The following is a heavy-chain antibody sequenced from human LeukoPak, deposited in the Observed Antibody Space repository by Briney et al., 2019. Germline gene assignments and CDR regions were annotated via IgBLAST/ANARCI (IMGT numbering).Heavy chain of an antibody. J-gene: IGHJ4*02. CDR2: ISSSSSYI. CDR1: GFTFSSYS. CDR3: ARDSAVAGTY. D-gene: IGHD6-19*01. Sequence: PGGSLRLSCAASGFTFSSYSMNWVCQDPGKGLEWVSSISSSSSYIYYADSVKGRFTISRDNAKNSLYLQMNSLRAEDTAVYYCARDSAVAGTYWGQGTLVTVSS. V-gene: IGHV3-21*01.